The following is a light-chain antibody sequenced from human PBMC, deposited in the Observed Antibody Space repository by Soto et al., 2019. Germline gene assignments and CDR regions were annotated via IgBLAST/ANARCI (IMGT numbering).Light chain of an antibody. J-gene: IGKJ4*01. CDR2: DAS. CDR3: QQRVNWLT. Sequence: EIVLTQSPAILSLSPGDRATLSCRASQSVGTYLDWYQQKLGQAPRLLIYDASKRATGIPARFSGSGSGTFFTLTISSLEPEDFAVYCCQQRVNWLTFGGGTKVEL. V-gene: IGKV3-11*01. CDR1: QSVGTY.